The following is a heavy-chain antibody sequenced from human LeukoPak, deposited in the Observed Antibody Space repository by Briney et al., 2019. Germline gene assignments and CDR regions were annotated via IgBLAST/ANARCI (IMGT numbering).Heavy chain of an antibody. CDR2: IIPPILIT. CDR1: GGTFSTYA. D-gene: IGHD3-22*01. CDR3: ARGSRYDRSGYYYGASYYFDY. V-gene: IGHV1-69*04. Sequence: SVKVSCKASGGTFSTYAINWVRQAPGQGLEWMGRIIPPILITNYPQKFQGRVTITADKSTSTAYMELRSLRAEDTAVYYCARGSRYDRSGYYYGASYYFDYWGQGTLVTVSS. J-gene: IGHJ4*02.